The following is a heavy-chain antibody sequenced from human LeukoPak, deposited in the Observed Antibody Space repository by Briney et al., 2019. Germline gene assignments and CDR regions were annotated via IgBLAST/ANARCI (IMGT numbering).Heavy chain of an antibody. CDR3: AKDFRYSYGSPYFDY. Sequence: GGSLRLSCVASGFTFSSYAMHWVRQAPGKGLEWVAVISYDGSNKYYADSVKGRFTISRDNSKNTLYLQMNSLRAEDTAVYYCAKDFRYSYGSPYFDYWGQGTLVTVSS. CDR2: ISYDGSNK. V-gene: IGHV3-30-3*01. D-gene: IGHD5-18*01. CDR1: GFTFSSYA. J-gene: IGHJ4*02.